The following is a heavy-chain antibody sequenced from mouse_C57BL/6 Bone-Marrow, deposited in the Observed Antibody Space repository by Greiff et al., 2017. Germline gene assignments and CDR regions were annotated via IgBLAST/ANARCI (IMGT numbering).Heavy chain of an antibody. D-gene: IGHD1-1*01. CDR3: VGSYCYGSSYLYAMDY. V-gene: IGHV10-1*01. Sequence: EVQRVESGGGLVQPKGSLKLSCAASGFSFNTYAMNWVRQAPGKGLEWVARIRSKSNNYATYYAVSVKDRFTIYRDDSESMLYLQMNNMKTEDTAMYYCVGSYCYGSSYLYAMDYWGQGTSVTVSS. CDR1: GFSFNTYA. J-gene: IGHJ4*01. CDR2: IRSKSNNYAT.